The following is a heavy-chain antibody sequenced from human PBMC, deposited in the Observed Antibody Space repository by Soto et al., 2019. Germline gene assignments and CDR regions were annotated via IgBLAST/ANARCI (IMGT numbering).Heavy chain of an antibody. J-gene: IGHJ6*03. D-gene: IGHD6-19*01. CDR2: ISSSGSTI. CDR1: GFTFSDYY. V-gene: IGHV3-11*01. CDR3: ASAVAGTSRSYYYNYMDV. Sequence: QVQLVESGGGLVKPGGSLRLSCAASGFTFSDYYMSWIRQAPGKGLEWVSYISSSGSTIYYADSGKGRFTISRDNAKNSLYLQMNSLRDEDTAVYYCASAVAGTSRSYYYNYMDVWGKGTTVNVSS.